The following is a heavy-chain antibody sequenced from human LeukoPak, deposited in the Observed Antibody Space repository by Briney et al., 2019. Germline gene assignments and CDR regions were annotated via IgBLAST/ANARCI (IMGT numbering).Heavy chain of an antibody. CDR1: GGSISSYC. CDR3: ARGESRRYYGSGY. Sequence: PSETLSLTCTVSGGSISSYCWSWIRQPPGKGLEWIGYIYYSGSTNYNPSLKSRVTISVDTSKNQFSLKLSSVTAADTAVYYYARGESRRYYGSGYWGQGTLVTVSS. V-gene: IGHV4-59*01. J-gene: IGHJ4*02. CDR2: IYYSGST. D-gene: IGHD3-10*01.